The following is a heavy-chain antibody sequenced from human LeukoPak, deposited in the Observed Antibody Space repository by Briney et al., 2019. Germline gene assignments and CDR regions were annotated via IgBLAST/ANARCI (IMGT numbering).Heavy chain of an antibody. CDR3: ARDVFRAFDI. CDR2: IYYSGST. J-gene: IGHJ3*02. V-gene: IGHV4-59*01. Sequence: SETLSLTCTVSGGSISSYYWSWIRQPPGKGLEWIGYIYYSGSTNYNPSLKSRVTTSVDTSKNQFSLKLSSVTAADTAVYYCARDVFRAFDIWGQGTMVTVSS. CDR1: GGSISSYY. D-gene: IGHD3-10*02.